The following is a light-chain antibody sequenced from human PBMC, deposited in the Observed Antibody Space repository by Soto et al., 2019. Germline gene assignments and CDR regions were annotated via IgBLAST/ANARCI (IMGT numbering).Light chain of an antibody. CDR3: QSYDISLSGSWV. CDR1: SSNIGAGYD. V-gene: IGLV1-40*01. J-gene: IGLJ2*01. Sequence: QSVLTQPPSVSGAPGQRVTISCTGSSSNIGAGYDVHWYQQLPGTAPKLLIYGNNNRPSGVPDRFSGSKSGTSASLAITGLQAEDEADYYCQSYDISLSGSWVFGGGTKVTVL. CDR2: GNN.